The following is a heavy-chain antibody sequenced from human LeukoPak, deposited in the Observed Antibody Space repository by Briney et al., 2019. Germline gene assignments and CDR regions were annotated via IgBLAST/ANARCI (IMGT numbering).Heavy chain of an antibody. CDR3: ARAELLWFGELSGAFDI. V-gene: IGHV4-39*07. CDR2: IYYSGST. CDR1: GGSISSSSYY. D-gene: IGHD3-10*01. Sequence: PSQTLSLTCTVSGGSISSSSYYWGWIRQPPGKGLEWIGSIYYSGSTYYNPSLKSRVTISVDTSKNQFSLKLSSVTAADTAVYYCARAELLWFGELSGAFDIWGQGTMVTVSS. J-gene: IGHJ3*02.